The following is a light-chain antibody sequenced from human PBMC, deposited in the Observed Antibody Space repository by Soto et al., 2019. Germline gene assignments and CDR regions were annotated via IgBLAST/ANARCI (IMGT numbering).Light chain of an antibody. CDR2: AAS. V-gene: IGKV1-6*01. CDR3: LQEYNYPLT. J-gene: IGKJ4*01. Sequence: AIQMTQSPSSLSAAVGDRVTITCRSSQTIRNDLRWYQQKPGKAPKLLIYAASSLQSGVPSRFSGSGSGTDFTLTISSLQPEDFATYYCLQEYNYPLTFGGGTKVDIK. CDR1: QTIRND.